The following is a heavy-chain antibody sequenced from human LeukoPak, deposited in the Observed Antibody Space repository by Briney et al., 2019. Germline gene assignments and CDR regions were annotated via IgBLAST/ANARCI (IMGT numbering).Heavy chain of an antibody. D-gene: IGHD3-16*01. CDR2: IYYSGST. CDR3: ARDIITGLRYFDY. V-gene: IGHV4-30-4*01. CDR1: GGSISSGDYY. Sequence: SETLSLTCTVSGGSISSGDYYWSWIRQPPGNRLEWIGYIYYSGSTYYNPSLKSRVTISVDTSKNQFSLKLSSVTAADTAVYYCARDIITGLRYFDYWGQGTLVTVSS. J-gene: IGHJ4*02.